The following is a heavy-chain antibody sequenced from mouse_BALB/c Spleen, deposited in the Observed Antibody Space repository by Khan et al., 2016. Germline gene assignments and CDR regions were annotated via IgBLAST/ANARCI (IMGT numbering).Heavy chain of an antibody. Sequence: EVQLQESGPGLVKPSQSLSLTCTVTGYSITSDYAWNWIRQFPGNKLEWMGYIGYSGSTSYNPSLKSRISITRDTSKNQFFLQLNSVTTEDTATYYCALLLLPYWGQGTLVTVSA. CDR2: IGYSGST. J-gene: IGHJ3*01. V-gene: IGHV3-2*02. D-gene: IGHD1-1*01. CDR3: ALLLLPY. CDR1: GYSITSDYA.